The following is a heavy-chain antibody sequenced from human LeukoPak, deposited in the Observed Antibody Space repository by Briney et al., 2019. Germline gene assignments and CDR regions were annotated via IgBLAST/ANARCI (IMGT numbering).Heavy chain of an antibody. CDR2: ISSSGSTI. D-gene: IGHD6-13*01. Sequence: TGGSLRLSCAASGFTFSSYEMNWVRQAPGKGLEWVSYISSSGSTIYYAASVKGRFTISRDNAKNSLYLQMNSLRAEDTAVYYCARSSSWYGPLNWGQGTLVTVSS. J-gene: IGHJ4*02. V-gene: IGHV3-48*03. CDR3: ARSSSWYGPLN. CDR1: GFTFSSYE.